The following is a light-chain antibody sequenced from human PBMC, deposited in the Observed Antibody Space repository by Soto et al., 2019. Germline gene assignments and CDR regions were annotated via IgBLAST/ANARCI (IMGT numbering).Light chain of an antibody. CDR1: SSDVGGYNY. CDR2: EVS. V-gene: IGLV2-14*01. J-gene: IGLJ1*01. Sequence: QSVLTQPASVSGSPGQSIAISCTGTSSDVGGYNYVSLYQQHPGKAPKRIIHEVSNRSSGVSDRFSGSKSGNTASLTISGLQADDEADSYCSSQTVYSTRVFGTGTKLTVL. CDR3: SSQTVYSTRV.